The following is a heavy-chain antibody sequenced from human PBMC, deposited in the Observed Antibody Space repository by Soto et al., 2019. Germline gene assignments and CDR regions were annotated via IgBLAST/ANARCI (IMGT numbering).Heavy chain of an antibody. J-gene: IGHJ5*02. Sequence: SETLSLSCAVSGGSISSGGYSWSWIRQPPGKGLERIGYIYHSGSTYYNPSLKSRVTISVDRSKNQFSLKLSSVTAADTAVYHCATSSSRGWFAPWGQGTLVTVSS. CDR1: GGSISSGGYS. CDR2: IYHSGST. CDR3: ATSSSRGWFAP. V-gene: IGHV4-30-2*01. D-gene: IGHD6-13*01.